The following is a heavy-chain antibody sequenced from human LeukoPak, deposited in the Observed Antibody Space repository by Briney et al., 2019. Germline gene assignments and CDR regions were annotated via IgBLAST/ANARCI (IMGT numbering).Heavy chain of an antibody. J-gene: IGHJ4*02. D-gene: IGHD3-22*01. CDR3: AKDGRITMIVVVISYFDY. CDR1: GFTLSNFA. Sequence: GGSLRLSCAASGFTLSNFAMSWVRQAPGKGLEWVSAISGSGGSTYYADSVKGRFTISRDNSKNTLYLQMNSLRAEDTAVYYCAKDGRITMIVVVISYFDYWGQGTLVTVSS. CDR2: ISGSGGST. V-gene: IGHV3-23*01.